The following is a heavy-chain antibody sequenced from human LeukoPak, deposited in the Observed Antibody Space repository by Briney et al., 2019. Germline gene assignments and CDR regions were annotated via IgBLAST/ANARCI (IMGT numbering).Heavy chain of an antibody. Sequence: GGSLRLSCAASGFTFSSYAMSWVRQAPGKGLEWVSAISGSGGSTYYADSVKGRFTISRDNSKNTLYLQMNSLRAEDTAVYYCAKARLIVVVPALMDVWGKGTTVTVSS. D-gene: IGHD2-2*01. J-gene: IGHJ6*03. V-gene: IGHV3-23*01. CDR1: GFTFSSYA. CDR3: AKARLIVVVPALMDV. CDR2: ISGSGGST.